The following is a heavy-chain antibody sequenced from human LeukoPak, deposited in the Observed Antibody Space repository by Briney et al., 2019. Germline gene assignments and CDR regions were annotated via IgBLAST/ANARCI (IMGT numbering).Heavy chain of an antibody. J-gene: IGHJ4*02. CDR2: IKQDGSEK. V-gene: IGHV3-7*01. D-gene: IGHD3-16*01. Sequence: GRSLRLSCAASGFAFNTYAMHWVRQAPGKGLEWVANIKQDGSEKYYVDSVKGRFTISRDNAKNSLYLQMNSLRAEDTALYYCASGRQLGYWGQGTLVTVSS. CDR3: ASGRQLGY. CDR1: GFAFNTYA.